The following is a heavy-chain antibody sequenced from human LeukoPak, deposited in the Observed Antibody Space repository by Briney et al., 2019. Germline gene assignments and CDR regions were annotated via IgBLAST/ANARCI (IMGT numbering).Heavy chain of an antibody. CDR2: ISGDGSSP. V-gene: IGHV3-74*01. CDR1: GFRFSNYG. D-gene: IGHD4-17*01. Sequence: GGSLRVSCAASGFRFSNYGMNWVRQAPGKGLVWVSRISGDGSSPRYADSVKGRFTISRDNAKNTLYLQMNSLRVEDTAVYYCTKEFYGDYLWGQGTLVTVSS. CDR3: TKEFYGDYL. J-gene: IGHJ4*02.